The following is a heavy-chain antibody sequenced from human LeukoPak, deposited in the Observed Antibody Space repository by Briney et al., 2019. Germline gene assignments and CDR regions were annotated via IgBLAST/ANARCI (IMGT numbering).Heavy chain of an antibody. J-gene: IGHJ4*02. CDR2: IYPGDSDT. CDR1: GYSYTSYW. V-gene: IGHV5-51*01. CDR3: ARQEWLDYFDY. D-gene: IGHD6-19*01. Sequence: GESLKISCKGSGYSYTSYWIGWVRQMPGKGLEWMGIIYPGDSDTRYSPSFQGQVTISADKSISAAYLQWSSLKASDTAMYYCARQEWLDYFDYWGQGTLVTVSS.